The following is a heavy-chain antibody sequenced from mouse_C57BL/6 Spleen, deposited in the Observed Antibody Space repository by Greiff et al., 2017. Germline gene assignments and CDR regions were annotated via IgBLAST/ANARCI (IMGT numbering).Heavy chain of an antibody. Sequence: QVQLQQSGAELARPGASVKMSCKASGYTFTSYTMHWVKQRPGQGLEWIGYINHSSGYTKYNQKFKDKATLTADKSSSTAYMQLSSLTSEDSAVYYCARRGSLAAYAMDYWGQGTSVTVSS. V-gene: IGHV1-4*01. D-gene: IGHD1-1*02. CDR3: ARRGSLAAYAMDY. CDR2: INHSSGYT. J-gene: IGHJ4*01. CDR1: GYTFTSYT.